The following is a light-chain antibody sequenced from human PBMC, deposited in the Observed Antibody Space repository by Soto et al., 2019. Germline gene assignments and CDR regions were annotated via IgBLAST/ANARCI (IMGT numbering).Light chain of an antibody. CDR3: QQYGGSPFT. CDR1: QSVSVNS. CDR2: AAS. V-gene: IGKV3-20*01. J-gene: IGKJ3*01. Sequence: EIVLTQSPGTLSLSPGERATLSCRASQSVSVNSLAWYQQKGGQAPRLLIYAASTRATGVPDRFSGSGSGTDFALTISGLETEDFAVYYCQQYGGSPFTFGLGTKVDIK.